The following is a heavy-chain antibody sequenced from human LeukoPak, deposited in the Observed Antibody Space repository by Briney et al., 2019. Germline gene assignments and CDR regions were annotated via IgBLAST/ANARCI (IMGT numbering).Heavy chain of an antibody. CDR3: ARAPAATNWFDP. J-gene: IGHJ5*02. CDR2: IYYSGST. CDR1: GASISSGDYY. V-gene: IGHV4-30-4*08. D-gene: IGHD2-15*01. Sequence: SQTLSLTCTVSGASISSGDYYWSWIRQPPGKGLEWIGYIYYSGSTYYNPSLRSRVTISVDTSKNQFSLKLSSVTAADTAVYYCARAPAATNWFDPWGQGTLVTVSS.